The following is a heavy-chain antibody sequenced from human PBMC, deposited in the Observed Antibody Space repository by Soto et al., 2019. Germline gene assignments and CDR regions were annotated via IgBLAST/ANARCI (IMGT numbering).Heavy chain of an antibody. CDR3: ARAGLLLRYFDWADYYGMDV. J-gene: IGHJ6*02. CDR1: GYTFTSYA. Sequence: GASVKVSCKASGYTFTSYAMHWVRQAPGQRLEWMGWINAGNGNTKYSQKFQGRVTITRDTSASTAYMELSSLRSEDTAVYYCARAGLLLRYFDWADYYGMDVWGQGTTVTVSS. V-gene: IGHV1-3*01. D-gene: IGHD3-9*01. CDR2: INAGNGNT.